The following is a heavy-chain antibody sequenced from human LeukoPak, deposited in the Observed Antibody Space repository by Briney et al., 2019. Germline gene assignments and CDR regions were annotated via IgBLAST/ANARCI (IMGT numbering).Heavy chain of an antibody. CDR3: ARAHSDSSGYYSYLDY. J-gene: IGHJ4*02. D-gene: IGHD3-22*01. V-gene: IGHV3-30*15. CDR1: GFTFSSYS. CDR2: ISYDGKNK. Sequence: GGSLRLSCAASGFTFSSYSMHWVRQAPGKGLEWVAVISYDGKNKYYADSVKGRFTLSRDSSKNTLYLQMSSLRADDSAVYYCARAHSDSSGYYSYLDYWGQGTLVTVSS.